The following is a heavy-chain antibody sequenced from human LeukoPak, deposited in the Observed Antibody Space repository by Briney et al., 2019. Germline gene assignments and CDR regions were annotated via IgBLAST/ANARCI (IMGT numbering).Heavy chain of an antibody. CDR2: IYTSGST. D-gene: IGHD6-13*01. J-gene: IGHJ4*02. CDR3: ARHFRGRAAAGTHDY. Sequence: ASQTLSLTCTVSGGSISSGSYYWSWIRQPAGKGLEWIGRIYTSGSTNYNPSLKSRVTISVDTSKNQFSLKLSSVTAADTAVYYCARHFRGRAAAGTHDYWGQGTLVTVSS. CDR1: GGSISSGSYY. V-gene: IGHV4-61*02.